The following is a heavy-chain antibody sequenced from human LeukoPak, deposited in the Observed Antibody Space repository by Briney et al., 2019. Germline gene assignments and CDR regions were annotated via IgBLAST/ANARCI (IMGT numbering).Heavy chain of an antibody. D-gene: IGHD5-18*01. V-gene: IGHV4-59*01. CDR1: GVSISSYY. CDR2: IYYSGST. Sequence: SETLSLTCTASGVSISSYYWSWIRQPPGKGLEWIGYIYYSGSTNYNPSLKSRLTISVDTSKNQFSLKLSSGPAADTAVYYCARDLPDTAMVYWGQGTLVTVSS. J-gene: IGHJ4*02. CDR3: ARDLPDTAMVY.